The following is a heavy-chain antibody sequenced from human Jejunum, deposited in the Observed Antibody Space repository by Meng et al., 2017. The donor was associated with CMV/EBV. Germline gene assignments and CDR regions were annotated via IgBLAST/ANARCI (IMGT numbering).Heavy chain of an antibody. CDR2: IDPNTGNP. D-gene: IGHD5-24*01. J-gene: IGHJ4*02. V-gene: IGHV7-4-1*02. CDR3: ARDSPLDGYSLLDY. CDR1: GYTFTSYA. Sequence: QAQSVQSGSELKQPGASVKVSCRPSGYTFTSYAIKWVRQASGQGHDWMGWIDPNTGNPTYDQGFTGRFVFSLDTSVSTAYLQINSLRADDTAVYYCARDSPLDGYSLLDYWGQGTLVTVSS.